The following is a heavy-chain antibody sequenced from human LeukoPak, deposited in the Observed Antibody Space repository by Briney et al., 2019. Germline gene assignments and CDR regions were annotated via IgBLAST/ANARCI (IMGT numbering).Heavy chain of an antibody. CDR2: INPNSGGT. Sequence: ASVKVSCKASGYTFTGYYMHWVRQAPGQGLEWMGWINPNSGGTNYAQKFQGRFTMTRDTSISTAYMELSRLRSDDTAVYCCARSLLGDAFDIWGQGTMVTVSS. V-gene: IGHV1-2*02. J-gene: IGHJ3*02. CDR3: ARSLLGDAFDI. D-gene: IGHD2-15*01. CDR1: GYTFTGYY.